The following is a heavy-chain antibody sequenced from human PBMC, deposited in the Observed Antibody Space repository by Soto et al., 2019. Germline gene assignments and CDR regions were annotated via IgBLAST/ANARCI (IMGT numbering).Heavy chain of an antibody. J-gene: IGHJ4*02. CDR3: ARQRTTVVTQAYFDH. CDR1: GESISSSSYY. V-gene: IGHV4-39*01. CDR2: IYYSGRT. Sequence: SETLSLTCIVSGESISSSSYYWGWIRQPPGKGLEWIGSIYYSGRTYYNPSYKSRVTISIDTSKNQFSLKLSSVTATDTAVYYCARQRTTVVTQAYFDHWGQGALVTVSS. D-gene: IGHD2-21*02.